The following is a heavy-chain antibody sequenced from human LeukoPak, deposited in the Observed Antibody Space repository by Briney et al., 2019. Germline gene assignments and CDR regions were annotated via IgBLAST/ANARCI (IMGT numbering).Heavy chain of an antibody. CDR1: GYTFTGYY. CDR2: INPNSGGT. Sequence: ASVKVSCKASGYTFTGYYMHWVRQAPGQGLEWMGWINPNSGGTNYAQKFQGRVTMTRDTSISTAYMELSRLRSDDTAVYYCARAHTVGATPCDYWGQGTLVTVSS. V-gene: IGHV1-2*02. CDR3: ARAHTVGATPCDY. D-gene: IGHD1-26*01. J-gene: IGHJ4*02.